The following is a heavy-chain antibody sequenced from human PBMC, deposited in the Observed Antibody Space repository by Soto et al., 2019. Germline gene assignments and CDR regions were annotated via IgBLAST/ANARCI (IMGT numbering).Heavy chain of an antibody. CDR2: INHSGST. J-gene: IGHJ4*02. CDR1: GGSFSGYY. CDR3: ARVDRLYCGGDCFNIDY. Sequence: PSETLSLTCAVYGGSFSGYYWSWIRQPPGKGLEWIGEINHSGSTNYNPSLKSRVTISVDTSKNQFSLKLSSVTAADTAVYYCARVDRLYCGGDCFNIDYWGQGTLVTVSS. V-gene: IGHV4-34*01. D-gene: IGHD2-21*01.